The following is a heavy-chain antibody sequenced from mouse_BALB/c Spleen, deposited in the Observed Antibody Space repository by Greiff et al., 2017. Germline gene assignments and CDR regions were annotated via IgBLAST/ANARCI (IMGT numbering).Heavy chain of an antibody. CDR2: INPSTGYT. V-gene: IGHV1-7*01. Sequence: VQLQQSGAELAKPGASVKMSCKASGYTFTSYWMHWVKQRPGQGLEWIGYINPSTGYTEYNQKFKDKATLTADKSSSTAYMQLSSLTSEDSAVYYCARSYYGSSYGKAFDYWGQGTTLTVSS. J-gene: IGHJ2*01. CDR3: ARSYYGSSYGKAFDY. D-gene: IGHD1-1*01. CDR1: GYTFTSYW.